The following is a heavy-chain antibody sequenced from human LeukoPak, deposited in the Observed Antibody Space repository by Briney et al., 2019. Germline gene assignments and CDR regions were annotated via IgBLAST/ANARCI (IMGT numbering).Heavy chain of an antibody. V-gene: IGHV1-18*01. D-gene: IGHD3-3*01. CDR3: ARAGPKISGVVITNNWFDP. J-gene: IGHJ5*02. CDR1: GYTFTSYG. CDR2: ISAYNGNT. Sequence: GASVKVSCKASGYTFTSYGISWVRQAPGQGLEWMGWISAYNGNTNYAQKLQGRVTMTTDTSTSTAYMELRSLRSDDTAVYYCARAGPKISGVVITNNWFDPWGQGTLVTVSS.